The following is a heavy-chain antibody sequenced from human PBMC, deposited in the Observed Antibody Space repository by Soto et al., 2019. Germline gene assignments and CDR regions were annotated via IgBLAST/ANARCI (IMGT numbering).Heavy chain of an antibody. CDR3: ATGIAASTNLRRYYYYGMDV. CDR2: IIPIFGTA. CDR1: GGTFSSYA. Sequence: ASVKVSCKASGGTFSSYAISWVRQAPGQGLEWMGGIIPIFGTANYAQKFQGRVTITADESTSTAYMELSSLRSEDTAVYYCATGIAASTNLRRYYYYGMDVWGQGTTVTVSS. D-gene: IGHD6-6*01. J-gene: IGHJ6*02. V-gene: IGHV1-69*13.